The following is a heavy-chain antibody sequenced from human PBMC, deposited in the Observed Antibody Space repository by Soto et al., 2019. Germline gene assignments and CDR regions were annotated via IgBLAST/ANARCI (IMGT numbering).Heavy chain of an antibody. CDR2: ISAYNGYT. CDR3: ARSIVVVTALDY. J-gene: IGHJ4*02. V-gene: IGHV1-18*01. D-gene: IGHD2-21*02. Sequence: GASVKVSCKASGYTFTSYGINWVRQAPGQGLEWLGWISAYNGYTKYAQNFQGRVSMTTDTSTRTAYMELSSLRSEDTAVYYCARSIVVVTALDYWGQGTLVTVSS. CDR1: GYTFTSYG.